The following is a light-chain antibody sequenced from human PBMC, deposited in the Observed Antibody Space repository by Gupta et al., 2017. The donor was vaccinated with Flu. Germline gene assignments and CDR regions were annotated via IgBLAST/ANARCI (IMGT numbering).Light chain of an antibody. CDR1: QSINKY. J-gene: IGKJ4*02. Sequence: DIQVTQSPSSLSASVGDSITITCRSSQSINKYLNWYQKKPGKAPNLLIYGASSLQTGVPSRFSGSGSGTEFTLTISSLQPEDSATYYCQQSYSRPLTFGEGTKVEIK. V-gene: IGKV1-39*01. CDR2: GAS. CDR3: QQSYSRPLT.